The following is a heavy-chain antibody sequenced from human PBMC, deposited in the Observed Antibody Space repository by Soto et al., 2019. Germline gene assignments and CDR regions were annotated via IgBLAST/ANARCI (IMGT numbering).Heavy chain of an antibody. J-gene: IGHJ4*02. CDR2: IWYDGSNK. V-gene: IGHV3-33*01. Sequence: GGSLRLSCAASGFTFSSYGMHWVRQAPGKGLEWVAVIWYDGSNKYYADSVKGRFTISRDNSKNTLYLQMNSLRAEDTAVYYCARSRGSSSGLNPFFDYWGQGTLVTVSS. CDR1: GFTFSSYG. D-gene: IGHD3-22*01. CDR3: ARSRGSSSGLNPFFDY.